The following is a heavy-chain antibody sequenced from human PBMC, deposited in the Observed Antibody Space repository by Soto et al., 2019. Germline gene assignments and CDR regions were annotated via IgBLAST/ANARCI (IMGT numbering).Heavy chain of an antibody. CDR3: ARIPVDTYMINWFDP. D-gene: IGHD5-18*01. CDR2: IYYSGST. CDR1: GGSVSSGDYY. J-gene: IGHJ5*02. V-gene: IGHV4-61*08. Sequence: PSETLSLTCTVSGGSVSSGDYYWSWIRQPPGKGLEWIGYIYYSGSTNYNPSLKSRVSISLDTSKNQFSLRLTPVTAADTAVYYCARIPVDTYMINWFDPWGQGTLVTVSS.